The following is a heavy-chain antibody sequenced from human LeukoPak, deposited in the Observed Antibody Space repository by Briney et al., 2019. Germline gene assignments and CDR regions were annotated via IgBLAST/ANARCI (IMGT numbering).Heavy chain of an antibody. CDR1: GFTFGSYA. J-gene: IGHJ4*02. Sequence: GGSLRLSCAASGFTFGSYAMNWVRQAPGKGLEWVSAIDNSGATTYYADAVKGRFTISRDNSKNTLFLQMNSLRAGDTALYYCARVSTVTANFDCWGQGILVTVSS. V-gene: IGHV3-23*01. CDR3: ARVSTVTANFDC. CDR2: IDNSGATT. D-gene: IGHD2-21*02.